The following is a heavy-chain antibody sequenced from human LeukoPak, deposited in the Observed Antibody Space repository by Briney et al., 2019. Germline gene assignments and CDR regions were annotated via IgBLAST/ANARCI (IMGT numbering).Heavy chain of an antibody. V-gene: IGHV3-48*04. CDR2: ISTDSTTT. CDR3: ARGTFGGNSDHFDS. CDR1: EFMFSIYS. D-gene: IGHD4-23*01. J-gene: IGHJ4*02. Sequence: GGSLRLSCAASEFMFSIYSMTWARQAPGKGLEWVSYISTDSTTTYYADSVKGRFTISRDNAKNSLFLQLNSLTADDTAFYFCARGTFGGNSDHFDSWGQGTLVTVSS.